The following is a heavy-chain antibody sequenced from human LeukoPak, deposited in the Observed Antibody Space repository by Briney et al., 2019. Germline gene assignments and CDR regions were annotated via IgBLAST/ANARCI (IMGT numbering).Heavy chain of an antibody. CDR2: ITGDCKYI. D-gene: IGHD3-16*01. CDR3: AREGNDYYYDQ. J-gene: IGHJ4*02. V-gene: IGHV3-21*01. CDR1: GFAFSTYT. Sequence: PGGSLRLSCAASGFAFSTYTMTWVRQAPGKGLEWVSSITGDCKYITYADSVKGRFTISRDNAKNSLYLQVASLRGDDTATYYCAREGNDYYYDQWGQGTLVTVSP.